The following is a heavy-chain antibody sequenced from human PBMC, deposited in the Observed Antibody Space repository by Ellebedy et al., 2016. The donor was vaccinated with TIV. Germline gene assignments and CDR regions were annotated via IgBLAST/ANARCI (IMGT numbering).Heavy chain of an antibody. D-gene: IGHD1-7*01. CDR1: GYTLTELS. CDR2: FDPEDGET. V-gene: IGHV1-24*01. J-gene: IGHJ4*02. Sequence: ASVKVSCXVSGYTLTELSMHWVRQAPGKGLEWMGGFDPEDGETIYAQKFQGRVTMTEDTSTDTAYMELSSLRSEDTAVYYCASSLAGTFPENVIFDYWGQGTLVTVSS. CDR3: ASSLAGTFPENVIFDY.